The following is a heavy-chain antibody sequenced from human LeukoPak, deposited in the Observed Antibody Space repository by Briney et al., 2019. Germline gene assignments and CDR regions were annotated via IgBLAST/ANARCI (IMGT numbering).Heavy chain of an antibody. CDR3: AREVATIRGYYFDY. J-gene: IGHJ4*02. D-gene: IGHD5-12*01. CDR2: INPSGGST. CDR1: GYTLTELS. V-gene: IGHV1-46*01. Sequence: ASVKVSCKVSGYTLTELSMHWVRQAPGQGLEWMGIINPSGGSTSYAQKFQGRVTMTRDMSTSTVYMELSSLRSEDTAVYYCAREVATIRGYYFDYWGQGTLVTVSS.